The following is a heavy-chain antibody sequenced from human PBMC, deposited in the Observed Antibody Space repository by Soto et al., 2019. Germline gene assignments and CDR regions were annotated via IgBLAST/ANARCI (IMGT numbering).Heavy chain of an antibody. D-gene: IGHD2-15*01. CDR1: GYTLTELS. V-gene: IGHV1-24*01. CDR2: FDPEDGET. CDR3: ATGWRVVVAATEDAFDI. Sequence: ASVKVSCKVSGYTLTELSMHWVRQAPGKGLEWMGGFDPEDGETIYAQKFQGRVTMTEDTSTDTAYMELSSLRSEDTAVYCCATGWRVVVAATEDAFDIWGQGTMVTVSS. J-gene: IGHJ3*02.